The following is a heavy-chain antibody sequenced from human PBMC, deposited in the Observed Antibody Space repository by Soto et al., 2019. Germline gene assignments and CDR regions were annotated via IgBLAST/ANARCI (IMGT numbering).Heavy chain of an antibody. Sequence: QVQLVESGGGVVQPGRSLRLSCAASEFTFSTYAMHWVRQAPGKGLEWVATISSEEGSNKYYADSVKGRFTISRDNSKNTLYLEMNSLRPEDTAVFYCARAPSSSWHTKDYWGQGTLVTVSS. CDR2: ISSEEGSNK. J-gene: IGHJ4*02. CDR1: EFTFSTYA. CDR3: ARAPSSSWHTKDY. D-gene: IGHD6-13*01. V-gene: IGHV3-30-3*01.